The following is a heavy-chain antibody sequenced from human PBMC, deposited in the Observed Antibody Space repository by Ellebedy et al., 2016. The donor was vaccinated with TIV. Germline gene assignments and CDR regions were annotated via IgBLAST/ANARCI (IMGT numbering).Heavy chain of an antibody. CDR1: GYSISRGYY. CDR3: AGLITGSSNAY. CDR2: VSHSGAT. J-gene: IGHJ1*01. D-gene: IGHD1-20*01. V-gene: IGHV4-38-2*02. Sequence: SETLSLTCTVSGYSISRGYYWGWIRQSPGKGLEWIGSVSHSGATYYNPSLKSRVTISIDTSKNQFSLTLTSVTAADTAVYYCAGLITGSSNAYWGQGTLVAVSS.